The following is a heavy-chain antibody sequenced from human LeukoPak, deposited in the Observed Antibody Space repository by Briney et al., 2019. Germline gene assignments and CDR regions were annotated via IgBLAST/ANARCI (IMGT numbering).Heavy chain of an antibody. D-gene: IGHD5-18*01. CDR1: GYTFTSYC. V-gene: IGHV1-2*02. J-gene: IGHJ4*02. CDR3: ARAWGYSYGPHFDY. Sequence: GASVTVSCKASGYTFTSYCMSWVRQAPGQGLEWMGWINPNSGGTNYAQKFQGRVTMTRDTSMSTAYMELSRLRSDDTAVYYCARAWGYSYGPHFDYWGQGTLVTVSS. CDR2: INPNSGGT.